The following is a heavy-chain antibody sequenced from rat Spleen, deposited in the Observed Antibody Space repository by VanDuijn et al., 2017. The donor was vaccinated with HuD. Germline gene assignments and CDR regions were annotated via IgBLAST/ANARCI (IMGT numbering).Heavy chain of an antibody. D-gene: IGHD1-1*01. Sequence: EVQVLESGGGLVQPGNSLKLSCATSGFTFSTAWMYWYRQFPEKRLEWVARIKAKSNNYATDYTESVKGRFTISRDDSKSSIYLQMNNLKEEDTAIYYCAWTLLQWSYYFDYWGQGVMVTVSS. CDR1: GFTFSTAW. V-gene: IGHV6-6*01. CDR2: IKAKSNNYAT. J-gene: IGHJ2*01. CDR3: AWTLLQWSYYFDY.